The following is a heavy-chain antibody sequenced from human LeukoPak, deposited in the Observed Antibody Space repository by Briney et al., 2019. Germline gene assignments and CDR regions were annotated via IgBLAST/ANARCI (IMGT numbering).Heavy chain of an antibody. J-gene: IGHJ4*02. CDR1: GGSLSNYY. CDR2: ISYSGSA. D-gene: IGHD2-2*01. Sequence: SETLSLTCTVSGGSLSNYYWTWIRQPPGKGLEWIGYISYSGSANYNPSLKSRLTISVGSSKNRFFLNLSSVTAADTAVYYCARLQLRHCSRTSCANEFDYWGQGTLVTVSS. CDR3: ARLQLRHCSRTSCANEFDY. V-gene: IGHV4-59*01.